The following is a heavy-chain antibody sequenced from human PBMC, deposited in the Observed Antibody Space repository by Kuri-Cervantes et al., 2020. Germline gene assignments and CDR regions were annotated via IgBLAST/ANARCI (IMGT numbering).Heavy chain of an antibody. J-gene: IGHJ4*02. Sequence: GGSLRLSCAASGFTYSTYNMNWVRQAPGKGLEWVAVISYDGNNKYFADSVKGRFTIPRDNSKNTLYLQMNSLRAEDTAVYYCARGGPMYYYGSGLDYWGQGTLVTVSS. D-gene: IGHD3-10*01. CDR1: GFTYSTYN. CDR3: ARGGPMYYYGSGLDY. V-gene: IGHV3-30*03. CDR2: ISYDGNNK.